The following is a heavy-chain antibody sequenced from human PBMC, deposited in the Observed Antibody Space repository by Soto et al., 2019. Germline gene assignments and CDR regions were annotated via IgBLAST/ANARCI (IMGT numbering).Heavy chain of an antibody. CDR3: ARLIGNSWLDS. J-gene: IGHJ5*01. CDR1: GDSVSTNSAT. V-gene: IGHV6-1*01. D-gene: IGHD2-8*01. Sequence: SQTLSLTCAISGDSVSTNSATRDWIRQSPSRGLEWLGRTYYRSKWDYDYAASVKGRITINPDTSDNKLSLQLDSVTPDDTAVYYCARLIGNSWLDSWGQGTLVTVSS. CDR2: TYYRSKWDY.